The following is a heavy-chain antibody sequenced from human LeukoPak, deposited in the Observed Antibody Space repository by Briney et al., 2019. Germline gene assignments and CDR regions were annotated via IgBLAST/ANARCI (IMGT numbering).Heavy chain of an antibody. V-gene: IGHV3-74*03. CDR1: GFTISSYW. CDR2: INGDGSST. J-gene: IGHJ4*02. Sequence: GGSLRLSCGATGFTISSYWMHWVRQAPGKGLVWVSRINGDGSSTTYADSVKGRFTISRDNAKNTLYLQMNSLRAEDTAVYYCAKGGTTVVDYWGQGTLVTVSS. D-gene: IGHD4-23*01. CDR3: AKGGTTVVDY.